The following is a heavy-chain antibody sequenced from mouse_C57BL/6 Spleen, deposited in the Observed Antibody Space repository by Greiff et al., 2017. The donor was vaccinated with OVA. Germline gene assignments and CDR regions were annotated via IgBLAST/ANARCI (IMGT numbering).Heavy chain of an antibody. J-gene: IGHJ3*01. CDR3: ARGYGSSDWFAY. V-gene: IGHV5-17*01. D-gene: IGHD1-1*01. CDR1: GFTFSDYG. Sequence: EVKLMESGGGLVKPGGSLKLSCAASGFTFSDYGMHWVRQAPEKGLEWVAYISSGSSTIYYADTVKGRFTISRDNAKNTLFLQMTSLRSEDTAMYYCARGYGSSDWFAYWGQGTLVTVSA. CDR2: ISSGSSTI.